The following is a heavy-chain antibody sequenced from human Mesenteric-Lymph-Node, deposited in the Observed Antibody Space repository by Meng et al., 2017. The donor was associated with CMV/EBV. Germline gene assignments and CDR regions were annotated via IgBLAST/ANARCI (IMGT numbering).Heavy chain of an antibody. Sequence: GESLKISCAASGFTFSSYSMNWVRQAPGKGLEWISYISGRSNTLFYADSVKGRFTISSDNAKNSLYLQMNSLRAEDTAIYYCAIDLRPVTSSRGEMGYWGQGALVTVSS. D-gene: IGHD2-8*01. V-gene: IGHV3-48*04. CDR3: AIDLRPVTSSRGEMGY. CDR1: GFTFSSYS. CDR2: ISGRSNTL. J-gene: IGHJ1*01.